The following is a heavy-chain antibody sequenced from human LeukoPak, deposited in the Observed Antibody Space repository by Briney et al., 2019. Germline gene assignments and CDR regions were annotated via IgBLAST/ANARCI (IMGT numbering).Heavy chain of an antibody. CDR1: GGSICSGPCC. CDR3: ARERGDNWNVGP. D-gene: IGHD1-20*01. CDR2: VYYNGNT. Sequence: SETLSLTYSVSGGSICSGPCCWTWIRQPPGKGLEWIGYVYYNGNTNYNPSLESRVTISVDTSKNEFSLKLRSVTAADTAMYYCARERGDNWNVGPWGQGTLVTVSS. V-gene: IGHV4-61*01. J-gene: IGHJ5*02.